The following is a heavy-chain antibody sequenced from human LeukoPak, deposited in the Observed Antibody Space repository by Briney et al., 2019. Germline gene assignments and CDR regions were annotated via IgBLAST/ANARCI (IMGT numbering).Heavy chain of an antibody. CDR3: ARDGTFGDYIDY. D-gene: IGHD3-10*01. V-gene: IGHV3-21*01. CDR2: INSDSSLM. Sequence: PGGSLRLSCAASGFTFSSYSMNWVRQAPGKGLEWVSSINSDSSLMFYAESVKGRFTISRDNARNSLYLQMNSLRAEDTAVYYCARDGTFGDYIDYWGQGTLVTVSS. CDR1: GFTFSSYS. J-gene: IGHJ4*02.